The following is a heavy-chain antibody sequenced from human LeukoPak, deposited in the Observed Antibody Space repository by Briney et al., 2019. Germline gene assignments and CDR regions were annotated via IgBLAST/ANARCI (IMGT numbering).Heavy chain of an antibody. CDR2: TSHSGRT. D-gene: IGHD2-21*02. CDR1: GGSLSFYY. Sequence: PSETLSLTCGVYGGSLSFYYWSWIRQPPGKGLEWIASTSHSGRTFYKTPLRSRVTMSVDTSKNQFSLSLRSVTAADTAVYYCARSPCGADCYFDSWGQGTLVTVSS. V-gene: IGHV4-59*04. CDR3: ARSPCGADCYFDS. J-gene: IGHJ4*02.